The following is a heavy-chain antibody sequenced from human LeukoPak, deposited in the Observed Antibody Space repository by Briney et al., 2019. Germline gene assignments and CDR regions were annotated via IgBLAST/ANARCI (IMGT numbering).Heavy chain of an antibody. Sequence: GGSLRLSCAASGFTFSSYAMSWVRQAPGKGLEWVSSITASGGNTYYADSVKGRFTISRDNSKNTLYMQMNSLRAEDTAVYYCAKRAYSSGWFDYWGQGTLVTVSS. CDR3: AKRAYSSGWFDY. D-gene: IGHD6-19*01. J-gene: IGHJ4*02. CDR1: GFTFSSYA. CDR2: ITASGGNT. V-gene: IGHV3-23*01.